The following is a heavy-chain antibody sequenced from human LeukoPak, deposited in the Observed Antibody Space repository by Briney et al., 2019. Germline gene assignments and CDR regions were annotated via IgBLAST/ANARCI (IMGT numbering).Heavy chain of an antibody. CDR1: GYTLTELS. J-gene: IGHJ5*02. CDR3: ATDRAYSYGPNWFDP. CDR2: FDPEDGET. Sequence: ASLKVSCKVSGYTLTELSMHWVRQAPGRGLEWMGGFDPEDGETIYAQKFQARVTMTEDTSTDTAYMELSSLRSEYTAVYYCATDRAYSYGPNWFDPWGQGTLVTVSS. D-gene: IGHD5-18*01. V-gene: IGHV1-24*01.